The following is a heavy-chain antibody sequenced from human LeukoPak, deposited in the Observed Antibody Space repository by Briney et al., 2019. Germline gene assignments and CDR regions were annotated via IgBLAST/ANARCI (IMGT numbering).Heavy chain of an antibody. D-gene: IGHD3-22*01. Sequence: ASVKVSCKASGYTFTTYFMHWVRQVPGQGLEGVGMINPSGGGTTYAQKFQGRVTMTRDTSTSTVYMDLSSLRSEDTAVYYCARGPNYYDSNGYDDAFDMWGQGTMVTVSS. CDR1: GYTFTTYF. V-gene: IGHV1-46*01. J-gene: IGHJ3*02. CDR3: ARGPNYYDSNGYDDAFDM. CDR2: INPSGGGT.